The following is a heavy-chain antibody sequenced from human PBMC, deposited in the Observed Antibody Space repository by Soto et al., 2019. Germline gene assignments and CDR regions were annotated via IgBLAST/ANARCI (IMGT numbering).Heavy chain of an antibody. V-gene: IGHV4-34*01. CDR3: ASSSLYGMDV. Sequence: SETLSLTCAVYGGSFSGYYWSWIRQPPGTGLEWIGEINHSGSTNYNPSLKSRVTISVDTSKNQFSLKVGSVTAADTAVYYCASSSLYGMDVWGQGTTVTVSS. CDR2: INHSGST. CDR1: GGSFSGYY. J-gene: IGHJ6*02.